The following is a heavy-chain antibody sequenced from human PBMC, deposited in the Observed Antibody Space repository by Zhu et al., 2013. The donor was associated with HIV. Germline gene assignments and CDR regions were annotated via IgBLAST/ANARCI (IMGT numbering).Heavy chain of an antibody. CDR3: ARTPDLTYYDYVWGSYPAEG. Sequence: QVQLVQSGAEVKKPGASVKVSCKASGYTFTSYYMHWVRQAPGQGLEWMGGIIPIFGTANYAQKFQGRVTITADKSTSTAYMELSSLRSEDTAVYYCARTPDLTYYDYVWGSYPAEGWGQGTLVTVSS. D-gene: IGHD3-16*02. CDR1: GYTFTSYY. V-gene: IGHV1-69*13. J-gene: IGHJ4*02. CDR2: IIPIFGTA.